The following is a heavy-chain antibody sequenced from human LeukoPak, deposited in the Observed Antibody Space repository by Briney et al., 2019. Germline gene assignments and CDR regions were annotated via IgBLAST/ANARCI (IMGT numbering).Heavy chain of an antibody. Sequence: GASLRLSCAVSGFSLSRYAMSRVRKAPGKGLEWVSAISDSGGSTYYADSVKGRFTISRDNSRNTLYLQMNSLRVEDTAFYYCAKGDDSSPLYGMEVWGQGTTVTVSS. D-gene: IGHD3-22*01. J-gene: IGHJ6*02. CDR2: ISDSGGST. CDR3: AKGDDSSPLYGMEV. CDR1: GFSLSRYA. V-gene: IGHV3-23*01.